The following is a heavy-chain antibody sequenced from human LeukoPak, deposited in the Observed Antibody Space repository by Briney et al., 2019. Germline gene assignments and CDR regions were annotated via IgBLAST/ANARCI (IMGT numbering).Heavy chain of an antibody. CDR3: ARRDTTGWYNHFDY. CDR1: GFTVSSNS. CDR2: LYNGGGA. Sequence: PGGSLRLSCAASGFTVSSNSMTWVRQAPGKVLEWVSILYNGGGANYADSVKGRFTISRDNSRNTLFLQMNSLTAEDTAVYYCARRDTTGWYNHFDYWGQGTLVTVSS. V-gene: IGHV3-53*01. D-gene: IGHD6-19*01. J-gene: IGHJ4*02.